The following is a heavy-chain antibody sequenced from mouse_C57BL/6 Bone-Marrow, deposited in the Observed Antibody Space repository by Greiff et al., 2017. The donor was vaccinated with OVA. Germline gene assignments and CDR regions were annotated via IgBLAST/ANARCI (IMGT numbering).Heavy chain of an antibody. Sequence: EVKVVESGGGLVKPGGSLKLSCAASGFTFSDYGMHWVRQAPEKGLEWVAYISSGSSTIYYADTVKGRFPLSRDNAKNTRLLQMTSLRSEDTAMYYCARGTTAAYWGQGTLVTVSA. J-gene: IGHJ3*01. D-gene: IGHD1-2*01. CDR2: ISSGSSTI. V-gene: IGHV5-17*01. CDR1: GFTFSDYG. CDR3: ARGTTAAY.